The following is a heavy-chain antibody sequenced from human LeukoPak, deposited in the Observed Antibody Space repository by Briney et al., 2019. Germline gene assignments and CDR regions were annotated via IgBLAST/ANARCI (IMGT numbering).Heavy chain of an antibody. V-gene: IGHV4-39*07. J-gene: IGHJ5*02. D-gene: IGHD3-10*01. CDR3: ARGGYYGSGNDFRFDP. CDR2: IYYSGST. Sequence: SETLSLTCTVSGGSISSSSYYWGWIRQPPGKGLEWIGSIYYSGSTYYNPSLKSRVTISVDTSKNQFSLKLKSVTAADTAVYYCARGGYYGSGNDFRFDPWGQGTLVTVSS. CDR1: GGSISSSSYY.